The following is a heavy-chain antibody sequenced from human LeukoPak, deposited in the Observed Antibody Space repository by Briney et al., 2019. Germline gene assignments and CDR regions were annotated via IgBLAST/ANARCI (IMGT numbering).Heavy chain of an antibody. CDR1: GGSMTTYY. Sequence: PSETLSLTCTVSGGSMTTYYWSWIRQPAGKGPEWIGRIYTNGNTIYNPSLESRVTMSIDTSKNQFSLELGSVTAADTALYYCARDYYDILTGCFDYWGQGAQVTVSP. CDR2: IYTNGNT. J-gene: IGHJ4*02. V-gene: IGHV4-4*07. D-gene: IGHD3-9*01. CDR3: ARDYYDILTGCFDY.